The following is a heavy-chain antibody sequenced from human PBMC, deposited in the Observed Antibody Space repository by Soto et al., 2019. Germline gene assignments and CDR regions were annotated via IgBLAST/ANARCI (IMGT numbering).Heavy chain of an antibody. J-gene: IGHJ4*02. D-gene: IGHD6-13*01. Sequence: QVQLVQSGAEVKKPGASVKVSCQASGYTFTGYYMHWVRQAPGQGLEWLGCINPNSGGTNYAQKFQGRVTVTRDTSISTAYMELSRLRSDDTAVYYCAAGYSSSWHVHGGWGQGTLVTVSS. V-gene: IGHV1-2*02. CDR2: INPNSGGT. CDR1: GYTFTGYY. CDR3: AAGYSSSWHVHGG.